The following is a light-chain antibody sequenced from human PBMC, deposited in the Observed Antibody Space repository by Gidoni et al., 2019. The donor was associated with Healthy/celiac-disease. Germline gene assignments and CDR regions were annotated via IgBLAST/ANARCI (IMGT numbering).Light chain of an antibody. CDR2: AES. CDR3: QQYYSYPLT. V-gene: IGKV1-8*01. J-gene: IGKJ4*01. CDR1: QGISSY. Sequence: AIRMTQSPSSLSASTGDRVTITCRASQGISSYLAWYQQKPGKAPKLLIYAESTLQSGVPSRFSGSGSGTDFTLTISCLQSEDFATYYGQQYYSYPLTFGGGTKVEIK.